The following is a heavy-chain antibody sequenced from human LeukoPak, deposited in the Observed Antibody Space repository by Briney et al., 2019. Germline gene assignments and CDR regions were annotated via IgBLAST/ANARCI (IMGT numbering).Heavy chain of an antibody. J-gene: IGHJ4*02. CDR1: GFTFSSYG. Sequence: GGSLGLSCAASGFTFSSYGMHWVRQAPGKGLEWVAFIRYDGSNKYYADSVKGRFTISRDNSKNTLYLQMNSLRAEDTALYHCARGRHSSAWDVDYWGQGTLVTVSS. D-gene: IGHD6-19*01. V-gene: IGHV3-30*02. CDR2: IRYDGSNK. CDR3: ARGRHSSAWDVDY.